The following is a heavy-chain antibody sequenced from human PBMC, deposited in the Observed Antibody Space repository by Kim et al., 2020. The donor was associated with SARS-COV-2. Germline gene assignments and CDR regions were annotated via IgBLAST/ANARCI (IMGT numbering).Heavy chain of an antibody. J-gene: IGHJ4*01. V-gene: IGHV3-53*01. CDR2: IYSGGST. CDR1: GFTVSSNY. Sequence: GGSLRLSCAASGFTVSSNYMSWVRQAPGKGLEWVSVIYSGGSTYYAASVKGGFTITRDNYKNTLHLQLNSLRAEDTAAYYCARVASSGWYEAYFDYWV. D-gene: IGHD6-19*01. CDR3: ARVASSGWYEAYFDY.